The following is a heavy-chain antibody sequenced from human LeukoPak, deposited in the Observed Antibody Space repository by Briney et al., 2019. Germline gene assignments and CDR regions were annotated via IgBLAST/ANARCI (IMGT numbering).Heavy chain of an antibody. V-gene: IGHV1-2*02. CDR2: INPNSGGT. CDR3: ARAYPRTTGTTGDY. CDR1: GYTFTGYY. D-gene: IGHD1-1*01. Sequence: GASVKVSCKASGYTFTGYYMHWVRQAPGQGLEWMGWINPNSGGTNYAQKFQGRVTMTRGTSISTAYMELSRLRSDDTAVYYCARAYPRTTGTTGDYWGQGILVTVSS. J-gene: IGHJ4*02.